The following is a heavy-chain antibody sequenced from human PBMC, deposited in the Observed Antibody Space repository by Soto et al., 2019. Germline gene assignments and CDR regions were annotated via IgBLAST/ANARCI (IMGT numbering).Heavy chain of an antibody. CDR1: GGTFSSYA. CDR2: IIPIFGTA. CDR3: ASPEIGSGSEYYGMDV. Sequence: SVKVSCKASGGTFSSYAISWVRQAPGQGLEWMGGIIPIFGTANYAQKFQGRVTITADESTSTAYMELSSLRSEDTAVYYCASPEIGSGSEYYGMDVWGQGTTVTVSS. J-gene: IGHJ6*02. V-gene: IGHV1-69*13. D-gene: IGHD3-3*01.